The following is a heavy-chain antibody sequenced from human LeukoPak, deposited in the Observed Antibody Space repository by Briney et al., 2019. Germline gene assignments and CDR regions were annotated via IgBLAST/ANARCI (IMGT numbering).Heavy chain of an antibody. D-gene: IGHD6-13*01. Sequence: ASVKVSCKASGYTFTSYHITWVRQAPGQGLEWMGWINPNSGGTNYAQKFQGRVTMTRDTSISTAYMELSRLRSDDTAVYYCARDGNGYSSSWYSPHDYWGQGTLVTVSS. J-gene: IGHJ4*02. CDR1: GYTFTSYH. V-gene: IGHV1-2*02. CDR3: ARDGNGYSSSWYSPHDY. CDR2: INPNSGGT.